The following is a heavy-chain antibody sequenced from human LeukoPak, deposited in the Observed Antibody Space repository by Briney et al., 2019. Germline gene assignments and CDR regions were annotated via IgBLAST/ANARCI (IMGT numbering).Heavy chain of an antibody. D-gene: IGHD4-17*01. Sequence: PSGTLSLTCTVSGGSISSYYWSWIRQPPGKGLEWIGYIYYSGSTNYNPSLKSRVTISVDTSKNQFSLTLSSVTAADTAVYYCATNGDYGSYYYYGMDVWGQGTTVTVSS. CDR1: GGSISSYY. CDR2: IYYSGST. V-gene: IGHV4-59*01. J-gene: IGHJ6*02. CDR3: ATNGDYGSYYYYGMDV.